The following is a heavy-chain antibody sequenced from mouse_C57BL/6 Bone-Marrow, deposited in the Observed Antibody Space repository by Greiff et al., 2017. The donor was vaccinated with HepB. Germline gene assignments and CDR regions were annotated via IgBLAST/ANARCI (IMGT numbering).Heavy chain of an antibody. Sequence: DVKLQESGGDLVKPGGSLKLSCAASGFTFSSYGMSWVRQTPDKRLEWVATISSGGSYTYYPDSVKGRFTISRDNAKNTLYLQMSSLKSEDTAMYYCARSLGMGDYFDYWGQGTTLTVSS. V-gene: IGHV5-6*02. CDR2: ISSGGSYT. D-gene: IGHD4-1*01. CDR3: ARSLGMGDYFDY. J-gene: IGHJ2*01. CDR1: GFTFSSYG.